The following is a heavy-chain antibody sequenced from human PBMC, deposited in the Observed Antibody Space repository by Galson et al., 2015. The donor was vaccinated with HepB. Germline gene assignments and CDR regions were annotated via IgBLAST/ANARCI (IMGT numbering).Heavy chain of an antibody. Sequence: PALVKPTQTLTLPCTFSGFSLSTSGMCVSWLRQPPGKALEWLARIDWDDDKYYSTSLKTRLTISKDTSKNQVVLTMTNMDPVDTATYYCARIGPYGSGSYSDYWGQGTLVTVSS. CDR1: GFSLSTSGMC. CDR3: ARIGPYGSGSYSDY. D-gene: IGHD3-10*01. J-gene: IGHJ4*02. V-gene: IGHV2-70*11. CDR2: IDWDDDK.